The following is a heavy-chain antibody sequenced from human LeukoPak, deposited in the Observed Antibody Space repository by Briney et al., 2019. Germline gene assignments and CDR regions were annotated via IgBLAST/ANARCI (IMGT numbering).Heavy chain of an antibody. CDR1: GFTFSRYA. CDR3: AKDNDC. V-gene: IGHV3-23*01. Sequence: PGGSLRLSCAGSGFTFSRYAMSWVRQAPGKGLEWVSAISGSGGSTYYTDSVKGRFTISRDNSKSTLFLQMSGLRAEDTAVYYCAKDNDCWGQGALVTVSS. CDR2: ISGSGGST. J-gene: IGHJ4*02.